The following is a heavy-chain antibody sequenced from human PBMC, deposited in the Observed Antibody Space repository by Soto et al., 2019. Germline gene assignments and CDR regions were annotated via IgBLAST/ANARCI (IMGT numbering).Heavy chain of an antibody. D-gene: IGHD6-19*01. Sequence: ASVKVSCKASGYTFTSYGISWVRQAPGQGLEWMGWISAYNGNTNYAQKLQGRVTMTTDTSTSTAYMELRSLRSDDTAVYYCARGPPPTRIAVANDDWGQGTLVTVAS. V-gene: IGHV1-18*01. CDR3: ARGPPPTRIAVANDD. CDR2: ISAYNGNT. CDR1: GYTFTSYG. J-gene: IGHJ4*02.